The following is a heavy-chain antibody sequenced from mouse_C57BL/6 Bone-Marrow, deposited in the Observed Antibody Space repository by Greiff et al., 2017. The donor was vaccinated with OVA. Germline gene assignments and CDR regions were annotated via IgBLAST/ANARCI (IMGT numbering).Heavy chain of an antibody. CDR2: ISNLAYSI. D-gene: IGHD1-1*01. CDR3: ARDDYYYGSAWFAY. Sequence: EVQGVESGGGLVQPGGSLKLSCAASGFTFSDYGMAWVRQAPRKGPEWVAFISNLAYSIYYADTVTGRFTISRENAKNTLYLEMSSLRSEDTAMYYCARDDYYYGSAWFAYWGQGTLVTVSA. V-gene: IGHV5-15*01. CDR1: GFTFSDYG. J-gene: IGHJ3*01.